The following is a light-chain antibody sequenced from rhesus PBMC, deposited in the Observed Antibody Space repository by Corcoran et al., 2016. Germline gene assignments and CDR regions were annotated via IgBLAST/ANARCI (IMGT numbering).Light chain of an antibody. Sequence: DIVMTQSPDSLAVSLGERVTINCKSSQSLVYSSNNKNYLAWYQQKPGQVPKLLIYWASTRESGVPNRFSGSGSGTDFTLPIIGLQADDVAVYYFQQYYSTPYSFGQGTKVEIK. V-gene: IGKV4-1*01. CDR3: QQYYSTPYS. CDR2: WAS. CDR1: QSLVYSSNNKNY. J-gene: IGKJ2*01.